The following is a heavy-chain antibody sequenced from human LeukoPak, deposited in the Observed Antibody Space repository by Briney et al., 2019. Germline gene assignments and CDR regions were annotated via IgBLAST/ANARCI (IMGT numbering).Heavy chain of an antibody. Sequence: PGGSLRLSCAASGFTFSDYYMGWIRQAPGKGLEWVSYISGSGSTIYYADSMKGRFTISRDNTKNSLYLQVNSLRAEDTAVYYCARGSRRNWFDPWGQGTLVTVSS. CDR3: ARGSRRNWFDP. CDR2: ISGSGSTI. V-gene: IGHV3-11*01. CDR1: GFTFSDYY. J-gene: IGHJ5*02. D-gene: IGHD3-10*01.